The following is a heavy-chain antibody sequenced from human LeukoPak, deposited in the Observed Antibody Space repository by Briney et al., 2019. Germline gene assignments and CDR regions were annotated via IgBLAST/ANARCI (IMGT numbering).Heavy chain of an antibody. J-gene: IGHJ3*02. CDR2: IYYSGST. Sequence: SETLSLTGTVSGGSISSYYWSWIRQPPGKGLEWIGYIYYSGSTNYNPSLKSRVTISVDTSKNQFSLKLSSVTAADTAVYYCARDSYYDSSGYFFRAFDIWGQGTMVTVSS. CDR1: GGSISSYY. V-gene: IGHV4-59*01. D-gene: IGHD3-22*01. CDR3: ARDSYYDSSGYFFRAFDI.